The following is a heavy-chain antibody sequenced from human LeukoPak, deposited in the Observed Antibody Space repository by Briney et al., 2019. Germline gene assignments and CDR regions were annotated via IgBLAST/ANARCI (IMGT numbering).Heavy chain of an antibody. D-gene: IGHD3-22*01. CDR1: GGSISSSNW. J-gene: IGHJ4*02. Sequence: PSETLSLTCAVSGGSISSSNWWSWVRQPPGKGLEWIGEIYHSGSTNYNPSLKSRVTISVDKSKNQFSLKLSSVTAADTAVYYCAREPHRGYYDSSGYYYFDYWGQGTLVTVSS. CDR2: IYHSGST. CDR3: AREPHRGYYDSSGYYYFDY. V-gene: IGHV4-4*02.